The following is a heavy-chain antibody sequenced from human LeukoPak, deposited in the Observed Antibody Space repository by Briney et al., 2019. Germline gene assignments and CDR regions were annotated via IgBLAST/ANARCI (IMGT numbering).Heavy chain of an antibody. V-gene: IGHV4-4*07. CDR3: AREGQWLTQTDY. CDR2: IYTSGST. J-gene: IGHJ4*02. Sequence: SETLSLTCTVSGGSISSYYWSWIRQPAGKGLVWIGRIYTSGSTNYNPSLKSRVTMSVDTSKNQFSLKLSSVTAADTAVYYCAREGQWLTQTDYWGQGTLVTVSS. D-gene: IGHD6-19*01. CDR1: GGSISSYY.